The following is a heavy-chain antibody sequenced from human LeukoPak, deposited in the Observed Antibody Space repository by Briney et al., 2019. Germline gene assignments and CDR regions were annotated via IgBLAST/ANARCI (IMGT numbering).Heavy chain of an antibody. CDR3: ARVNGDYYDSSGYDDY. Sequence: SVKVSCKASGYTFTSYDINWVRQATGQGLEWMGWMNPNSGNTGYAQKFQGRVTMTRNTSISTAYMELSSLRSEDTAVYYCARVNGDYYDSSGYDDYWGQGTLVTVSS. D-gene: IGHD3-22*01. CDR2: MNPNSGNT. CDR1: GYTFTSYD. V-gene: IGHV1-8*01. J-gene: IGHJ4*02.